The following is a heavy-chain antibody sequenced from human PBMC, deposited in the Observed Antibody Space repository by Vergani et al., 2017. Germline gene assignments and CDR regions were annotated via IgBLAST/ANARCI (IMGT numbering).Heavy chain of an antibody. CDR1: GFTFSSYA. V-gene: IGHV3-23*01. CDR3: AKGYSSSSEEIDY. Sequence: EVQLLESGGGLVQPGGSLRLSCAASGFTFSSYAMSWVRQAPGTGLEWVSAISGSGGSTYYADSVKGRFTISRDNSKNTLYLQMNSLRAEDTAVYYCAKGYSSSSEEIDYWVQGTLVTVSS. CDR2: ISGSGGST. J-gene: IGHJ4*02. D-gene: IGHD6-6*01.